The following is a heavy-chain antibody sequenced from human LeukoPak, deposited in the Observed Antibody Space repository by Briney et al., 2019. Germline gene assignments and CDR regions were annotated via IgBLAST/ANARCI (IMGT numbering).Heavy chain of an antibody. CDR3: ARDCSSTSCYLEIDAFDI. CDR1: GFTFSDSW. D-gene: IGHD2-2*01. V-gene: IGHV4-4*02. J-gene: IGHJ3*02. CDR2: IYHSGST. Sequence: GSLRLSCVASGFTFSDSWMSWVRQAPGKGLEWIGEIYHSGSTNYNPSLKSRVTISVDKSKNQFSLKLSSVTAADTAVYYCARDCSSTSCYLEIDAFDIWGQGTMVTVSS.